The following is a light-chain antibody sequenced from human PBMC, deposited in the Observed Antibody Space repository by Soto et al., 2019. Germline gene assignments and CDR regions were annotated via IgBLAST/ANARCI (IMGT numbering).Light chain of an antibody. CDR1: QSVSNY. CDR2: DAS. J-gene: IGKJ4*01. Sequence: EIVLTQSPATLSLSPGERATLSCRASQSVSNYLAWYQQKPGQAPRLLIYDASNRATGIPARFSGSGSGTVFTLTISALELEVFGVYYCQQHINRLSFGGGTKVEIK. V-gene: IGKV3-11*01. CDR3: QQHINRLS.